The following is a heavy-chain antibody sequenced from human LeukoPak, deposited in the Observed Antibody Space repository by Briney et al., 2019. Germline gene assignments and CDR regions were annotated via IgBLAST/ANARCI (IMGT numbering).Heavy chain of an antibody. V-gene: IGHV3-23*01. CDR3: AKGPDYGDYSFEY. Sequence: GGSLRLSCAASGFTFSSYGMSWVRQAPGKGLEWVSAISGSGGSTYYADSVKGRFTISRDNSKNTLYLQMNSLRGGDTGVYYCAKGPDYGDYSFEYWGQGTLVTVSS. D-gene: IGHD4-17*01. J-gene: IGHJ4*02. CDR2: ISGSGGST. CDR1: GFTFSSYG.